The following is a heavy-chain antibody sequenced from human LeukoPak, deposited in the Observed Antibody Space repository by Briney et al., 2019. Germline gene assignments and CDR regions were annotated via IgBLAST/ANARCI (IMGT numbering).Heavy chain of an antibody. D-gene: IGHD2-15*01. V-gene: IGHV4-59*01. J-gene: IGHJ4*02. CDR1: GGSISSYY. CDR3: ARAKSVVRKYYFDY. Sequence: SETLSLTCTVSGGSISSYYWSWIRQPPGKGLEWIGYIYYSGSTNYNPSLKSRATISVDTSKNQFSLKLSSVTAADTAVYYCARAKSVVRKYYFDYWGQGTLVTVSS. CDR2: IYYSGST.